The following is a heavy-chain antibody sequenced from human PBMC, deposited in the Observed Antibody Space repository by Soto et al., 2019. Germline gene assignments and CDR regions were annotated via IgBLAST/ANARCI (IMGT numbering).Heavy chain of an antibody. V-gene: IGHV3-33*01. CDR2: IWYDGSNK. CDR1: GFTFSSYG. CDR3: ARELQPLYYYYGMDA. J-gene: IGHJ6*02. Sequence: QVQLVESGGGVVQPGRSLRLSCAASGFTFSSYGMHWVRQAPGKGLEWVAVIWYDGSNKYYADSVKGRFTISRDNSKNTLYLQMNSLRAEDTAVYYCARELQPLYYYYGMDAWGQGTTVTVSS. D-gene: IGHD4-4*01.